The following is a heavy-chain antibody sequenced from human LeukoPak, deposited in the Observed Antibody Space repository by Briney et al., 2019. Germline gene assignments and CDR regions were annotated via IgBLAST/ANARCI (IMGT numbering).Heavy chain of an antibody. V-gene: IGHV1-2*02. J-gene: IGHJ1*01. D-gene: IGHD3-22*01. CDR2: INPSSGAT. CDR3: ARGYYDSSDFEYFQH. Sequence: GASVKVSCNASGYTFTDYYMHWVRQAPGQGLEWMAWINPSSGATNYAQKFQGRVNMTRDTSISTAYMELSRLRSDDTAVYYCARGYYDSSDFEYFQHWGQGTLVTVSS. CDR1: GYTFTDYY.